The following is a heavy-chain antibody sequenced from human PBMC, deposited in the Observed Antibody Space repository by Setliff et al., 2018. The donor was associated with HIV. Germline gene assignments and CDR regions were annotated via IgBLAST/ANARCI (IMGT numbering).Heavy chain of an antibody. CDR1: GGSINSRSYY. V-gene: IGHV4-39*01. J-gene: IGHJ5*02. D-gene: IGHD1-1*01. Sequence: PSETLSLTCTVSGGSINSRSYYWGWIRQPPGNGLEWIGSIYHTGSTYYKPSLKSRVTISVDTSKNQFSLRLSSVTAADTAVYYCAQEERDAYNYWFDPWGQGTLVTVSS. CDR3: AQEERDAYNYWFDP. CDR2: IYHTGST.